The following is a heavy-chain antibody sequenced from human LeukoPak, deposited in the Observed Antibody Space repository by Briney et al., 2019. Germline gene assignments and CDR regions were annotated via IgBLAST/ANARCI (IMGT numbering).Heavy chain of an antibody. CDR3: ASPTLRHGDYVGNYFDY. CDR2: ISYDGSNK. D-gene: IGHD4-17*01. V-gene: IGHV3-30-3*01. Sequence: GGSLRLSCAASGFTFSSYAMHWVRQAPGKGLEWVAVISYDGSNKYYADSVKGRFTISRDNSKNTLYLQMNSLRAEDTAVYYCASPTLRHGDYVGNYFDYWGQGTLVTVSS. J-gene: IGHJ4*02. CDR1: GFTFSSYA.